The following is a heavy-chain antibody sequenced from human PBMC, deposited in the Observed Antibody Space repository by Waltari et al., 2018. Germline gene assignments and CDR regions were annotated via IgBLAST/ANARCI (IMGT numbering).Heavy chain of an antibody. CDR2: IIPSFGTA. Sequence: QVQLVQSGAEVKKPGSSVKVSCTASGGTFSSYAISWVRQAPEQGLEWMGRIIPSFGTANYAQNFQGRVTITADNSTSTAYMEVSSLRSEDTAVYYCATRSMFDAFDIWGQGTMVTVSS. CDR3: ATRSMFDAFDI. V-gene: IGHV1-69*08. CDR1: GGTFSSYA. D-gene: IGHD3-10*02. J-gene: IGHJ3*02.